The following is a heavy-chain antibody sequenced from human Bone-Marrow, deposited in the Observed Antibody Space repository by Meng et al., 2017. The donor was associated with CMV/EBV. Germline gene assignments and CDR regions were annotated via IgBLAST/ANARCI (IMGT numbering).Heavy chain of an antibody. D-gene: IGHD3-10*01. CDR1: GFTFNRYS. V-gene: IGHV3-30-3*01. CDR3: VSGSSADYYFDY. Sequence: GEYLKISCVVSGFTFNRYSLHWVRQAPGKGLEWLAVISYDGSKTYYTDSVKGRFTVSRDNSKNTMYLQMNSLKPEDTAVYFCVSGSSADYYFDYWGQGTLVTVSS. CDR2: ISYDGSKT. J-gene: IGHJ4*02.